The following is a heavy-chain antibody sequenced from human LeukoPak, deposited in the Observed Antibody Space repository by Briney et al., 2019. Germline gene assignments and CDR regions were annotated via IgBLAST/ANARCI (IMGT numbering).Heavy chain of an antibody. D-gene: IGHD3-22*01. Sequence: GGSLRLSCAASGFIFSNDAMHWVRQAPGKGLEWVAFIWFDGSNEHYADSVKGRFTISRDNAKNSLYLQMNSLRAEDTAVYYCARVIRPGYYDSSGYYGAFDIWGQGTMVTVSS. CDR3: ARVIRPGYYDSSGYYGAFDI. V-gene: IGHV3-33*01. CDR2: IWFDGSNE. CDR1: GFIFSNDA. J-gene: IGHJ3*02.